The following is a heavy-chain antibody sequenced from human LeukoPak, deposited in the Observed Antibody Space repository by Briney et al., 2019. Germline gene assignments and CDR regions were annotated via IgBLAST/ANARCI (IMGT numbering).Heavy chain of an antibody. V-gene: IGHV4-59*01. CDR3: ARLLYSSSWYKIGY. CDR1: GGSISSFF. J-gene: IGHJ4*02. Sequence: PSETLSLTCAVYGGSISSFFWSWIRQPPGKGLEWIGYIYYSGSTIYNPSLKSRVTISIDTSQNQFSLKLSSVTAADTAVYYCARLLYSSSWYKIGYWGQGTLVTVSS. CDR2: IYYSGST. D-gene: IGHD6-13*01.